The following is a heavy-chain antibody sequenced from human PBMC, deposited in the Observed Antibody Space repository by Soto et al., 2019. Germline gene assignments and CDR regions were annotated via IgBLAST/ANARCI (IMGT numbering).Heavy chain of an antibody. J-gene: IGHJ4*02. CDR1: GFTFDDYA. V-gene: IGHV3-9*01. CDR3: AKDLPPRSLHSSGWYD. D-gene: IGHD6-19*01. CDR2: ISWNSGSI. Sequence: EVQLVESGGGLVQPGRSLRLSCAASGFTFDDYAMHWVRQAPGKGLEWVSGISWNSGSIGYADSMKGRFTISRDNAKNSLYLQMNSLRAEDTALYYCAKDLPPRSLHSSGWYDWGQGTLVTVSS.